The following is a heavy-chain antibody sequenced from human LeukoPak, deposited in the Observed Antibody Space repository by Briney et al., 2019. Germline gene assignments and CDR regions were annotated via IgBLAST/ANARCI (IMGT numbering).Heavy chain of an antibody. V-gene: IGHV3-48*01. CDR3: AREGVSGSYYPYYYYYMDV. J-gene: IGHJ6*03. CDR2: ISSSSSTI. Sequence: SGGSLRLSCAASGFTFSSYSMNWVRQAPGKGLEWVSYISSSSSTIYYADSVKGRFTISRDNAKNSLYLQMNSLRAEDTAVYYCAREGVSGSYYPYYYYYMDVWGKGTTVTVSS. CDR1: GFTFSSYS. D-gene: IGHD1-26*01.